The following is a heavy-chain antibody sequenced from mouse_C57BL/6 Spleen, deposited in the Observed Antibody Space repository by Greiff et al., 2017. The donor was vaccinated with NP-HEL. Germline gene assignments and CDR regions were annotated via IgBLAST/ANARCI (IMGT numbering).Heavy chain of an antibody. D-gene: IGHD2-4*01. Sequence: EVKLMESGPGMVKPSQSLSLTCTVSGYSITSGYDWHWIRHFPGNKLEWMGYISYSGSTNYNPSLKSPISITHDTSKNHFFLKLNSVTTEDTATYYCARGSYDYDGRYFDVWGTGTTVTVSS. CDR3: ARGSYDYDGRYFDV. V-gene: IGHV3-1*01. J-gene: IGHJ1*03. CDR1: GYSITSGYD. CDR2: ISYSGST.